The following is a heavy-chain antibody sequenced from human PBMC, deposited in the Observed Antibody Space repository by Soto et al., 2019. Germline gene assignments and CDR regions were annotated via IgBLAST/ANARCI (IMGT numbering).Heavy chain of an antibody. Sequence: EASVKVSCKVSGYTLTELSMHWVRQAPGKGLEWMGGFDPEDGETIYAQKFQGRVTMTEDTSTDTAYMELSSLRSEDTAVYYCATSGSMLNYYGSGSYYGYKYYFDYWGQGTLVTVSS. V-gene: IGHV1-24*01. CDR1: GYTLTELS. D-gene: IGHD3-10*01. CDR3: ATSGSMLNYYGSGSYYGYKYYFDY. J-gene: IGHJ4*02. CDR2: FDPEDGET.